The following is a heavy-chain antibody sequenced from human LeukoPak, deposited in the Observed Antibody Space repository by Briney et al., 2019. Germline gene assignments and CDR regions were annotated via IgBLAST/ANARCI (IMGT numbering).Heavy chain of an antibody. D-gene: IGHD6-13*01. CDR3: ARTSSSWPPAY. Sequence: SETLSLTCTVSGGSISSSSYYWGWIRQPPGKGLEWIGSIYYSGSTYYNPSLKSRVTISVDTSKNQFSLKLSSVTAADTAVYYCARTSSSWPPAYWGQGTLVTVSS. V-gene: IGHV4-39*01. CDR1: GGSISSSSYY. J-gene: IGHJ4*02. CDR2: IYYSGST.